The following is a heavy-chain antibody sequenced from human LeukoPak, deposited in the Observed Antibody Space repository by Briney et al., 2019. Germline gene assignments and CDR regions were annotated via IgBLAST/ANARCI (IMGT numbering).Heavy chain of an antibody. D-gene: IGHD2-21*02. V-gene: IGHV3-30-3*01. J-gene: IGHJ4*02. CDR3: ARGYGGDDCFEY. Sequence: GGSLRLSCTGPGFTFTTYALHSVPQAPAKGLDWVAVISNGGSNKYYADSVEGGFSIARDNSRNRWYLQMNSRRAEDTAVYYCARGYGGDDCFEYWGQGAPVTVSS. CDR2: ISNGGSNK. CDR1: GFTFTTYA.